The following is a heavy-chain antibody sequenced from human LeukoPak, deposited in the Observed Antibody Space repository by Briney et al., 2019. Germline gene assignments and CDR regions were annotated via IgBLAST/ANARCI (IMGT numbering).Heavy chain of an antibody. D-gene: IGHD2/OR15-2a*01. V-gene: IGHV4-59*11. CDR2: VHFSGTT. Sequence: PSETLSLTCTVSGGSIIGHYWSWIRQSPGRELEWIGYVHFSGTTSFNPSLKSRVTILVDTSKNQFSLRLTSMTAADTAVYFCAREQYLAYDAFGFWGRGTMVTVSS. CDR1: GGSIIGHY. CDR3: AREQYLAYDAFGF. J-gene: IGHJ3*01.